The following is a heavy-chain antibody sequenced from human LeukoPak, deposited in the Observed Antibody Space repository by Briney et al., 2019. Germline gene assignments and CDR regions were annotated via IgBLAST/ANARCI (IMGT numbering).Heavy chain of an antibody. CDR3: ARSSSFDY. Sequence: SETLSLTCTVSGGSISSYYWNWIRQPPGKGLEWIGYIYYSGSTNYNPSLKSRVTITVDTSKNQFSLKLSSVTAADTAVYYCARSSSFDYWGQGTLVTVSS. V-gene: IGHV4-59*08. J-gene: IGHJ4*02. D-gene: IGHD3-10*01. CDR2: IYYSGST. CDR1: GGSISSYY.